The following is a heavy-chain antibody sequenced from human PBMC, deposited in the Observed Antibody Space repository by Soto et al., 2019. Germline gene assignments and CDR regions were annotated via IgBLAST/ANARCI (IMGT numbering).Heavy chain of an antibody. CDR2: IYHSGST. V-gene: IGHV4-30-2*01. D-gene: IGHD1-26*01. J-gene: IGHJ4*02. CDR1: GGSISSGGYS. CDR3: AREEGIVGATPHFDY. Sequence: SETLSLTCAVSGGSISSGGYSWSWIRQPPGKGLEWIGYIYHSGSTYYNPSLKSRVTISVDRSKNQFSLKLSSVTAADTAVYYCAREEGIVGATPHFDYWGQGTLVTVSS.